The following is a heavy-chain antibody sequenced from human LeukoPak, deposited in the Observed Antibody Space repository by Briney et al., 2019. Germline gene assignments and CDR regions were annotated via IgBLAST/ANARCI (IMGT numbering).Heavy chain of an antibody. D-gene: IGHD3-3*01. J-gene: IGHJ4*02. CDR1: GFTFNNHA. Sequence: HSGGSLRLSCAASGFTFNNHALSWVRQAPGKGLEWVSAISGSGGSTYYADSVKGRFTISRDNSKNTLYLQMNSLRAEDTAVYYCAKADLITIFGVVPDPFDYWGQGTLVTVSS. CDR2: ISGSGGST. CDR3: AKADLITIFGVVPDPFDY. V-gene: IGHV3-23*01.